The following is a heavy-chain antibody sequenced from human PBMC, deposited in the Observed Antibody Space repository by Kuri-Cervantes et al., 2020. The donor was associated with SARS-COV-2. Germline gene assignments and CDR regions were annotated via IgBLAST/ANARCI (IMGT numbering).Heavy chain of an antibody. CDR1: GGSISSHY. V-gene: IGHV4-59*11. J-gene: IGHJ4*02. CDR2: IYYSGST. CDR3: ARTSHYDQYFDY. D-gene: IGHD4-11*01. Sequence: GSLRLSCTVSGGSISSHYWSWIRQPPGKGLEWIGYIYYSGSTNYNPSLKSRVTMSVDTSKNQFSLKLSSVTAADTAVYYCARTSHYDQYFDYWGQGTLVTVSS.